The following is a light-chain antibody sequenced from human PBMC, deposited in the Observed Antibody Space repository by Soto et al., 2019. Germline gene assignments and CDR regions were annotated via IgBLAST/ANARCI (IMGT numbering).Light chain of an antibody. CDR3: QQYGSSPPIT. Sequence: IVLTQSPGTLSLSPGESATLSCRASQSVSSSYLAWYQQKPGQAPRLLIYGASSRATGIPDRFSGSGSGTDFTLTISRLEPADFAVYYCQQYGSSPPITFGQGTRLEIK. J-gene: IGKJ5*01. CDR1: QSVSSSY. V-gene: IGKV3-20*01. CDR2: GAS.